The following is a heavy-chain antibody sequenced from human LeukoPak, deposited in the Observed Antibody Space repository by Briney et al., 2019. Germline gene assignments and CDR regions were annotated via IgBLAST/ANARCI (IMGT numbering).Heavy chain of an antibody. Sequence: SETLSLTCTVSGGSISSYYWSWIRQPPGKGLEWIGYIYYSGSTNYNPSLKSRVTISVDTSKNQFSLKLSSVTAADTAVYYCARRAWGYSSSWYFDYWGQGTLVTVSS. CDR3: ARRAWGYSSSWYFDY. CDR1: GGSISSYY. CDR2: IYYSGST. J-gene: IGHJ4*02. D-gene: IGHD6-13*01. V-gene: IGHV4-59*01.